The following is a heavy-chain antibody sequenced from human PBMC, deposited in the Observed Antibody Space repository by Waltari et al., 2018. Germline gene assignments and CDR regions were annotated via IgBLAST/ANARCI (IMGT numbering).Heavy chain of an antibody. D-gene: IGHD6-25*01. J-gene: IGHJ4*02. CDR2: IYHTGSS. CDR1: GHSVNSDLY. Sequence: QVQLRESGPGLVRSSETLSLTGTVPGHSVNSDLYWAWIRQSPGGGLEWIASIYHTGSSHYNSSLKSRVSISTDMSTKQFFLTLTHLTAADTAVYYCAEEGNTTAGLFDSWGQGTLVTVST. V-gene: IGHV4-38-2*02. CDR3: AEEGNTTAGLFDS.